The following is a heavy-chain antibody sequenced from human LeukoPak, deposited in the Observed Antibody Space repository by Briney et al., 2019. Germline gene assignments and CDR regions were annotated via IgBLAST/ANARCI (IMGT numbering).Heavy chain of an antibody. CDR2: IIPIFGTA. CDR3: ARAAVAGTLWNFDY. Sequence: SVKVSCKASGGTFSSYAISWVRQAPGQGLEWMGGIIPIFGTANYAQKFQGRVTITADESTSTAYMELSRLRSDDTAVYYCARAAVAGTLWNFDYWGQGTLVTVSS. CDR1: GGTFSSYA. V-gene: IGHV1-69*13. D-gene: IGHD6-19*01. J-gene: IGHJ4*02.